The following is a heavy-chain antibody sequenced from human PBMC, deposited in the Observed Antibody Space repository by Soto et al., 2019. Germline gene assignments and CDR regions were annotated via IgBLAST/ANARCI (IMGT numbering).Heavy chain of an antibody. CDR1: GFTFSSYG. Sequence: ESGGGVVQPGRSLRLSCAASGFTFSSYGMHWVRQAPGKGLEWVAVIWYDGSNKYYADSVKGRFTISRDNSKNTLYLQMNSLRAEDTAVYYCARIPCGGDCYADYFDYWGQGTLVTVSS. CDR2: IWYDGSNK. D-gene: IGHD2-21*02. V-gene: IGHV3-33*01. CDR3: ARIPCGGDCYADYFDY. J-gene: IGHJ4*02.